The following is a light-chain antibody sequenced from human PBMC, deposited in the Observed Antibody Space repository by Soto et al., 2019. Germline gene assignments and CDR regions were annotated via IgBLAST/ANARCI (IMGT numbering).Light chain of an antibody. CDR1: TSNLGGNT. V-gene: IGLV1-44*01. CDR2: TNN. CDR3: AAWDDSLNAVV. Sequence: QSAPTQPPSVSGTPGHKVSISCSGSTSNLGGNTVNWYQQLPGTVPKLLIYTNNQRPSGVPDRFSGSKSGTSASLAISGLRSEDEADFYCAAWDDSLNAVVFGGGTKLTVL. J-gene: IGLJ2*01.